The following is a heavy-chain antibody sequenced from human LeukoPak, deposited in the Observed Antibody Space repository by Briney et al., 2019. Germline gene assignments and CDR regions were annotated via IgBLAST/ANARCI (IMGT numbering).Heavy chain of an antibody. J-gene: IGHJ2*01. Sequence: PSETLSLTCTVSGGSISSYYWSWIRQSPGKGLEWIGSMFYGRNTYYNPSLRSRVSISVDMSKNQFSLKLSSVTAADTAVYYCASLRPGNYDILTGYYLGPRWYFDLWGRGTLVTVSS. CDR3: ASLRPGNYDILTGYYLGPRWYFDL. CDR2: MFYGRNT. V-gene: IGHV4-59*04. CDR1: GGSISSYY. D-gene: IGHD3-9*01.